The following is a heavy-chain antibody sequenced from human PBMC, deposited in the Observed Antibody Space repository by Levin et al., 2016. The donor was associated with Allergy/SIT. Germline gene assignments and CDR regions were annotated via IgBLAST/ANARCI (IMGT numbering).Heavy chain of an antibody. V-gene: IGHV3-49*04. J-gene: IGHJ3*02. D-gene: IGHD3-16*02. CDR1: GFTFGDYV. CDR2: TRGKAYSGTA. CDR3: TKGHYDNVWGNYRPDAFDI. Sequence: GGSLRLSCTGSGFTFGDYVVGWVRQAPGKGLEWVGFTRGKAYSGTAEYAASAKGRFTISRDDSKSIAYLQMNSLKTEDTAVYFCTKGHYDNVWGNYRPDAFDIWGQGTMVTVSS.